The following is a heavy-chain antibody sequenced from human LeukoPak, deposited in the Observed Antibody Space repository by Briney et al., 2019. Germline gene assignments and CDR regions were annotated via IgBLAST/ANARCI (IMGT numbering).Heavy chain of an antibody. V-gene: IGHV5-51*01. D-gene: IGHD2-21*02. CDR1: GYSFTSYW. CDR2: IYPGDSDT. Sequence: GESLKISCKGSGYSFTSYWIGWVRQMPGKGLEWMGIIYPGDSDTRYSPSFQGQVTISADKSISTAHLQWSSLKASDTAMYYCARPPAYCGGDCYSDYWGQGTLVTVSS. CDR3: ARPPAYCGGDCYSDY. J-gene: IGHJ4*02.